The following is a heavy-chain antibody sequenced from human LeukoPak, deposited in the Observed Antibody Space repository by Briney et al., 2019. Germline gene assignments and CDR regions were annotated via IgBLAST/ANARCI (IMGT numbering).Heavy chain of an antibody. CDR3: VKDPQYSSSWYDAFDI. D-gene: IGHD6-13*01. CDR1: GFTFSDYY. CDR2: ISSNGGST. V-gene: IGHV3-64D*06. Sequence: PGGSLRLSCAASGFTFSDYYMTWVRQAPGKGLEYVSAISSNGGSTYYADSVKGRFTISRDNSKNTLYPQMSSLRAEDTAVYYCVKDPQYSSSWYDAFDIWGQGTMVTVSS. J-gene: IGHJ3*02.